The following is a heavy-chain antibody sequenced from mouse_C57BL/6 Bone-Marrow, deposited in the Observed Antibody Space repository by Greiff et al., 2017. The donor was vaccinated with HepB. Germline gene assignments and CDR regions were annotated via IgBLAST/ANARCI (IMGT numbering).Heavy chain of an antibody. Sequence: EVKLMESGGGLVQPGGSLSLSCAASGFTFTAYYMSWVRQPPGKALEWLGFIRNKANGYTTEYSASVKGRFTISRDNSQSILYLQMNALRAEDSATYYCARYMDYGTLFDYWGQGTTLTVSS. CDR1: GFTFTAYY. CDR3: ARYMDYGTLFDY. J-gene: IGHJ2*01. D-gene: IGHD1-1*01. CDR2: IRNKANGYTT. V-gene: IGHV7-3*01.